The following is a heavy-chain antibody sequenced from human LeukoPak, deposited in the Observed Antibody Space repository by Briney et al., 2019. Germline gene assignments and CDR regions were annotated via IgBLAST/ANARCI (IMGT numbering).Heavy chain of an antibody. D-gene: IGHD3-22*01. Sequence: GESLKISCKGSGYSFTSYWIGWVRQMPGKGLEWMGIIYPGDSDTRYSPSFQGQVTISADKSISTAYLQWSSLKASDTAMYYCARQVPAYDSSGYDAFDIWGQGTMVTVSS. V-gene: IGHV5-51*01. J-gene: IGHJ3*02. CDR1: GYSFTSYW. CDR2: IYPGDSDT. CDR3: ARQVPAYDSSGYDAFDI.